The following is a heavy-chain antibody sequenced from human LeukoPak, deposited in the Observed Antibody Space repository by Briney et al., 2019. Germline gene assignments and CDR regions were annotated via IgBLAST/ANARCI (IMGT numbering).Heavy chain of an antibody. D-gene: IGHD3-22*01. CDR1: GFIFSNSG. Sequence: GGSLRLSCAASGFIFSNSGMHWVRQAPGKGLEWVAFIRYDESDKFYADSVKGRFTISRDNAKNSLYLQMNSLRAEDTAVYYCARAVTMSGHDAFDIWGQGTMVTVSS. CDR3: ARAVTMSGHDAFDI. J-gene: IGHJ3*02. V-gene: IGHV3-30*02. CDR2: IRYDESDK.